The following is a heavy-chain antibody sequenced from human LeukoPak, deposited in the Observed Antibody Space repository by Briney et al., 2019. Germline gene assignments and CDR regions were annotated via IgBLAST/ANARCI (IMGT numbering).Heavy chain of an antibody. Sequence: GGSLRLSCAASGFTFSSYAMSWVRQAPGKGLEWVSAISGSGGSTYYADSVKGRFTISRDNSKNTLYLQMNSLRAEDTAVYYCAKEGTYYYDSSGYLFGYWGQGTLVTVSS. V-gene: IGHV3-23*01. CDR1: GFTFSSYA. CDR3: AKEGTYYYDSSGYLFGY. D-gene: IGHD3-22*01. CDR2: ISGSGGST. J-gene: IGHJ4*02.